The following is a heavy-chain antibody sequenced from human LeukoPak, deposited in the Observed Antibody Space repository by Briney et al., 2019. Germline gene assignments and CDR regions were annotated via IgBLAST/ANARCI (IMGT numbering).Heavy chain of an antibody. CDR1: GGSFSGYY. CDR2: INHSGST. Sequence: SETLSLTCAVYGGSFSGYYWSWIRQPPGKGLEWIGEINHSGSTNYNPSLKSRVTISVDTSKNQFSLKLSSVTAADTAVYYCARGWGYYSYEPFGYWGQGTLVTVSS. V-gene: IGHV4-34*01. CDR3: ARGWGYYSYEPFGY. J-gene: IGHJ4*02. D-gene: IGHD1-26*01.